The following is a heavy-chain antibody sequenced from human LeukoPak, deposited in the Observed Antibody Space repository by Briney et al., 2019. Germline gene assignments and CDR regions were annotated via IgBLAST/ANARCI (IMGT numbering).Heavy chain of an antibody. Sequence: PGGSLRLSCAASGFTFNNAWMNWVRQAPGKGLEWVGRIKSKTDGGTRDYAAPVKGRFTISRDDSKNTLYLQMNSLKTEDTAVYYCSTALYLTTANAWHLDYWGQGTLVTVSS. D-gene: IGHD4-17*01. V-gene: IGHV3-15*07. CDR2: IKSKTDGGTR. CDR1: GFTFNNAW. CDR3: STALYLTTANAWHLDY. J-gene: IGHJ4*02.